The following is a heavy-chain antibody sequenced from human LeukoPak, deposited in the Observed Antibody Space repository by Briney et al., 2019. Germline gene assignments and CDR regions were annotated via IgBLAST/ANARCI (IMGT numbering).Heavy chain of an antibody. CDR2: IYCSGST. CDR3: ARFFYGSGTYGAFDI. Sequence: SETLSLTCTVSGGSISSYYWSWIRQPPGKGLEWIGYIYCSGSTNYNPSLKSRVTISVDTSKNQFSLKLTSVTAADTAVYYCARFFYGSGTYGAFDIWGQGTMVTVSS. D-gene: IGHD3-10*01. V-gene: IGHV4-59*01. CDR1: GGSISSYY. J-gene: IGHJ3*02.